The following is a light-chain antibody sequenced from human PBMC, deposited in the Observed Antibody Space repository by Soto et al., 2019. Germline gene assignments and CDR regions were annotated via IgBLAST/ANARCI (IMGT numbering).Light chain of an antibody. CDR3: QPYDTLLT. CDR2: DTS. J-gene: IGKJ4*01. Sequence: EIVLTQSPASLSLSPKETATLSCGASQSIPSIYLAWYQLKPGLAPRLVIYDTSIRATGIPERFTGSRSGPDFPLTISRLQAEDFAVDHCQPYDTLLTCGGGTKVDIK. CDR1: QSIPSIY. V-gene: IGKV3D-20*01.